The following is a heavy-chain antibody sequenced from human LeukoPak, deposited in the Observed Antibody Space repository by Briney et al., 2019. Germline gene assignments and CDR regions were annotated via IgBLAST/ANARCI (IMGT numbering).Heavy chain of an antibody. CDR1: GFILNTYT. J-gene: IGHJ4*02. CDR3: WRDSPYDTSI. CDR2: ITNTPNYI. V-gene: IGHV3-21*01. Sequence: GGPLSLSCAASGFILNTYTITGLRQAPGKGLEWVSSITNTPNYIYYADSVKGRFTISRDNANNSLYLQMDSLRAEDTAVYYCWRDSPYDTSIWGQGTLVTVSS. D-gene: IGHD3-16*01.